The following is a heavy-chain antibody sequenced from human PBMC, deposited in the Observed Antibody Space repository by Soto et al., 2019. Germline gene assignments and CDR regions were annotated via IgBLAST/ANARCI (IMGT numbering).Heavy chain of an antibody. V-gene: IGHV4-30-2*01. Sequence: QLQLQESGSGFVKPSQTLSLTCAVSGASVSSDDYSWSWVRQTPGKGLEWIGYIYPSGSSSYYNPSLKCLVTMSADSAKNQFSLNVTSMTAADTAKYYCVRGGRTGTTVGPWGQGILVAVAS. CDR1: GASVSSDDYS. CDR3: VRGGRTGTTVGP. D-gene: IGHD1-1*01. CDR2: IYPSGSSS. J-gene: IGHJ5*02.